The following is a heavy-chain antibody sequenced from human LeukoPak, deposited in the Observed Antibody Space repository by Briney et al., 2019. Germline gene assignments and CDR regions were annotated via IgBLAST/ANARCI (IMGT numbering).Heavy chain of an antibody. V-gene: IGHV4-34*01. J-gene: IGHJ4*02. CDR1: GGSFSGYY. D-gene: IGHD3-3*01. CDR3: ARVESGRYDFWSGYSRVDYYFDY. CDR2: INHSGST. Sequence: SETLPLTCAVYGGSFSGYYWSWIRQPPGKGLEWIGEINHSGSTNYNPSLKSRVTISVDTSKNQFSLKLSSVTAADTAVYYCARVESGRYDFWSGYSRVDYYFDYWGQGTLVTVSS.